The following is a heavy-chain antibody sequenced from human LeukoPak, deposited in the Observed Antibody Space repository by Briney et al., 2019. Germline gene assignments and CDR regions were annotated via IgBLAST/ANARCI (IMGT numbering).Heavy chain of an antibody. CDR3: ARGLLFCSGGTCYSHAFDI. CDR1: GGSISTYY. V-gene: IGHV4-4*07. J-gene: IGHJ3*02. Sequence: SETLSLTCTVSGGSISTYYWSWIRQPAGKNLEWSRRVDTSGSTDYNPSLKSRVTMSVDTSKKQFSLNLSSVTAADTAVYYCARGLLFCSGGTCYSHAFDIWGQGTMVTVSS. D-gene: IGHD2-15*01. CDR2: VDTSGST.